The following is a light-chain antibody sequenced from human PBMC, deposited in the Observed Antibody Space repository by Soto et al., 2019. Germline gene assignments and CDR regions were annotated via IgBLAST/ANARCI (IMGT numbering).Light chain of an antibody. CDR3: QQSYSTPQT. CDR1: QSISSY. V-gene: IGKV1-39*01. Sequence: DIVMTQSPSSLSASVGDRVTITCRASQSISSYLNWYQQKPGKAPKLLIYAASSLQSGVPSRFSGSGSGTDFTLTISSLQPEDFATYYCQQSYSTPQTFGQGTKVDIK. J-gene: IGKJ1*01. CDR2: AAS.